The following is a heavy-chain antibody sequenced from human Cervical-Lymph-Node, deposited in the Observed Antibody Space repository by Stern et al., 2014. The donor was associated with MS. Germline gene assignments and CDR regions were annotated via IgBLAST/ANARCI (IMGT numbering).Heavy chain of an antibody. CDR3: AVRYCSGGRCYSVPDV. D-gene: IGHD2-15*01. CDR1: EYTHNNYL. J-gene: IGHJ6*02. V-gene: IGHV1-46*02. Sequence: VQLVQSGSEVKKPGASVKVSCKASEYTHNNYLIHWVRQAPGQRPDWMGVINSSGATNYAQKVQDRVTMTTDASTSTFYMEPSRLRSEDTAVYYCAVRYCSGGRCYSVPDVWGQGTTVIVSS. CDR2: INSSGAT.